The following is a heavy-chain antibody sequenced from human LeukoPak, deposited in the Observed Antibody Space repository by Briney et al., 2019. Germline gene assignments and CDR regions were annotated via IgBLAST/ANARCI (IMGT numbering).Heavy chain of an antibody. CDR1: GFTVSNTY. J-gene: IGHJ4*02. Sequence: GGSLRLSCAASGFTVSNTYMSWVRQAPGKGLEWVSVIYSSGGTFYSDSVKGRFTISRDYSKNTLNLQMNGLRADDTATYYCAKDASGPAFWGQGTLVTVSS. CDR2: IYSSGGT. V-gene: IGHV3-53*01. D-gene: IGHD1-26*01. CDR3: AKDASGPAF.